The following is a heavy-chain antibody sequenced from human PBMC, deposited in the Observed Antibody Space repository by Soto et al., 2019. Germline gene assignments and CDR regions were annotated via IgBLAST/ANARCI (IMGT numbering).Heavy chain of an antibody. CDR3: ARDRLRMGELSLLGYFDY. CDR1: GFTFSRHT. D-gene: IGHD3-16*02. Sequence: QVQLEESGGGVVQPGRSLRLSCAASGFTFSRHTMQWVRQAPGKGLEWVASISYDGSNKYYADSVKGRFTISRDTSKNTLSVQMDSLRAEDTAVYYCARDRLRMGELSLLGYFDYWGQGTLVTVSS. V-gene: IGHV3-30*04. J-gene: IGHJ4*02. CDR2: ISYDGSNK.